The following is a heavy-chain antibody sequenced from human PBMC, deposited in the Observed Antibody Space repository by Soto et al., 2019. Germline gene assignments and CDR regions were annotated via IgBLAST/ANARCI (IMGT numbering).Heavy chain of an antibody. Sequence: QVQLVESGGGVVQPGRSLRLSCAASGFTFSSYAMHWVRQAPGKGLEWVAVISYDGSNKYYADSVKGRFTISRDNSKNTLYLQMNSLRAEDTAGYYCARDTYSYGLFYYYGMDVLGQGTTVTVSS. CDR1: GFTFSSYA. CDR3: ARDTYSYGLFYYYGMDV. CDR2: ISYDGSNK. J-gene: IGHJ6*02. D-gene: IGHD5-18*01. V-gene: IGHV3-30-3*01.